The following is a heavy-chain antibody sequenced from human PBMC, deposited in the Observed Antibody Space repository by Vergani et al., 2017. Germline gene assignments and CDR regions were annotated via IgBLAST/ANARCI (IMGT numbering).Heavy chain of an antibody. CDR3: AKDTRGGEWSGGY. J-gene: IGHJ4*02. CDR1: GFTFSGYY. CDR2: VNPNSGGT. Sequence: QVQLVQSGAEVKKPGASVKVSCKTSGFTFSGYYIHWVRQAPGQGLEWMGWVNPNSGGTNYAQKFQGRVTMTRDTSINTAYMELNRLKSDDPAMYYCAKDTRGGEWSGGYWGQGTLVTVSS. V-gene: IGHV1-2*02. D-gene: IGHD3-16*01.